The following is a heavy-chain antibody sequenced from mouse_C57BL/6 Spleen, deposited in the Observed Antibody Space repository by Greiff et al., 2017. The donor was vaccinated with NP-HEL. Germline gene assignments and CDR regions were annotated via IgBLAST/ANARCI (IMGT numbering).Heavy chain of an antibody. CDR3: ARKGDGYPYYAMDY. J-gene: IGHJ4*01. Sequence: VKLMESGAELARPGASVKLSCKASGYTFTSYGISWVKQRTGQGLEWIGEIYPRSGNTYYNEKFKGKATLTADKSSSTAYMELRSLTSEDSAVYFCARKGDGYPYYAMDYWGQGTSVTVSS. CDR1: GYTFTSYG. CDR2: IYPRSGNT. V-gene: IGHV1-81*01. D-gene: IGHD2-3*01.